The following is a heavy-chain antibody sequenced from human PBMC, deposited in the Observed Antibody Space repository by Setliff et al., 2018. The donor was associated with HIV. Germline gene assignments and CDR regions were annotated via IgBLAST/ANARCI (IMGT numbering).Heavy chain of an antibody. CDR1: GGFISSSSYY. J-gene: IGHJ4*02. V-gene: IGHV4-39*01. CDR3: ARHFPSISLFFGDPGPFDR. Sequence: PSETLSLTCTVSGGFISSSSYYWGWIRQPPGKGLEWIGSIFNDGRTYYNPSLKSRITIPMDTSTNQFSLKLSSVTAADAAVYFCARHFPSISLFFGDPGPFDRGGQGALVTVSS. D-gene: IGHD3-10*01. CDR2: IFNDGRT.